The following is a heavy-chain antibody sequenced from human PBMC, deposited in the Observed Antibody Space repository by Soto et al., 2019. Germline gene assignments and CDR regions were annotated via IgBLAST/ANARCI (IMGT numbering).Heavy chain of an antibody. CDR3: ARDWDK. V-gene: IGHV3-7*01. CDR1: GFTFSVYR. D-gene: IGHD1-26*01. J-gene: IGHJ4*02. Sequence: EVQMVASGGGLVQPGGSLRLSCAASGFTFSVYRMSWVRQAPGKGLEWVDKIDQDGSERDYVGSVKGRFTVSRDNAKNSLFLQMNSLGVDDTAVYYCARDWDKWGQGTLVTVSS. CDR2: IDQDGSER.